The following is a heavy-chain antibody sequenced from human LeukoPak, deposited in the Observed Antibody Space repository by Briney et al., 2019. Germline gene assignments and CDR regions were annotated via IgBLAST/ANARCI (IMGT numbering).Heavy chain of an antibody. CDR3: ARDQGGGSYRHAFDV. Sequence: SETLSLTCPVSGGSVDNSDYYWSWLRQPPGKELEWIGHIYHSGSTIYNPSLKSRVTISVDMSKNQFSLRLTSGTAADTAVYYCARDQGGGSYRHAFDVWGQGKMVTVSS. CDR1: GGSVDNSDYY. J-gene: IGHJ3*01. V-gene: IGHV4-61*08. D-gene: IGHD1-26*01. CDR2: IYHSGST.